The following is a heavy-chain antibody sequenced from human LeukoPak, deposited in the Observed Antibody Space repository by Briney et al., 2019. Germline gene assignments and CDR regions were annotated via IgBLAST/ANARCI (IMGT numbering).Heavy chain of an antibody. J-gene: IGHJ4*02. CDR2: ITGSGSGI. D-gene: IGHD4-17*01. Sequence: PGGSLRLSCAASGFSFSSENMNWVRQAPGKGPEWISWITGSGSGIIYADSVKGRFTISRDSAKNSLFLQMNSLRVEDTAVYYCARDKDYGFTYWGQGTLVTVSS. CDR1: GFSFSSEN. V-gene: IGHV3-48*01. CDR3: ARDKDYGFTY.